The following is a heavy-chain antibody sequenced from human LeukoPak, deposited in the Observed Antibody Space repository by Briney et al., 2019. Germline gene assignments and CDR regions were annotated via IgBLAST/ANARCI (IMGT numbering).Heavy chain of an antibody. J-gene: IGHJ4*02. CDR1: GFTFSNYW. V-gene: IGHV3-74*01. D-gene: IGHD6-19*01. Sequence: PGGPLRLSCAASGFTFSNYWMHWVRQAPGKGLVCVSRINIDGTSTSDADSVKGRFTISRDNAKNALYRQMNSLRAEDTAVYYCARGSSGWYGIDYWGQGALVNVSS. CDR3: ARGSSGWYGIDY. CDR2: INIDGTST.